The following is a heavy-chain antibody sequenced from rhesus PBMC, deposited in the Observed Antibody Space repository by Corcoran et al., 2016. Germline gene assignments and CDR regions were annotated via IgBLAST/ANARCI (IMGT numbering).Heavy chain of an antibody. CDR3: ARDRDCSGGFCYGLDS. Sequence: QVQLQESGPGLVKPSETLSLTCTVSGASISSNWWSWIRQPPGKGLEWIGEINGNSGSTNYNPSLKSRATIPKDGSKNQFALKGGYVTGGGTAVYYCARDRDCSGGFCYGLDSWGQGVVVTVSS. CDR1: GASISSNW. V-gene: IGHV4-80*01. D-gene: IGHD2-39*02. J-gene: IGHJ6*01. CDR2: INGNSGST.